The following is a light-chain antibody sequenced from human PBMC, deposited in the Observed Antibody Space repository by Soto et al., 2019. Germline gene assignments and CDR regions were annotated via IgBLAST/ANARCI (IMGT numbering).Light chain of an antibody. CDR3: QQYGGSSWT. CDR2: GAS. V-gene: IGKV3-20*01. Sequence: EIVLTQSPGTLSLSPGERATLSCRASQIVSSSYLAWYQQKPGLAPRLLIYGASSRATGIPDRFSGSGSGTDFTLTISRLEPEDFAVYYCQQYGGSSWTFGQGTKVEIK. CDR1: QIVSSSY. J-gene: IGKJ1*01.